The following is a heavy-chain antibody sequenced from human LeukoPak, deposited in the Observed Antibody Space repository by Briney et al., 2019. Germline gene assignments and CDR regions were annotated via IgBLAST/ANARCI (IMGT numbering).Heavy chain of an antibody. Sequence: SETLSLTCTVSGGSISSSSYYWGWIRQPPGKGLEWIGSIYYSGSTYYNPSLKSRVTISVDTSKNQFSLKLSSVTAADTAVYYCARRQGFKRDYFDYWGQGTLVTVSS. V-gene: IGHV4-39*01. CDR3: ARRQGFKRDYFDY. CDR2: IYYSGST. CDR1: GGSISSSSYY. J-gene: IGHJ4*02.